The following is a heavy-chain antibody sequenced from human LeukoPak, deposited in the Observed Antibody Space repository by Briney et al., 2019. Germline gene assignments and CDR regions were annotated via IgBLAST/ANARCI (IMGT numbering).Heavy chain of an antibody. Sequence: SETLSLTCTVSGGSISSYYWSWIRQPPGKGLEWIGYIYYSGSTNYNPSLKSRVTISVDTSKNQFSLKLSSVTAADTAVYYCARCRGYSYGEFDYWGQGTLVTVSS. J-gene: IGHJ4*02. CDR2: IYYSGST. CDR3: ARCRGYSYGEFDY. CDR1: GGSISSYY. D-gene: IGHD5-18*01. V-gene: IGHV4-59*01.